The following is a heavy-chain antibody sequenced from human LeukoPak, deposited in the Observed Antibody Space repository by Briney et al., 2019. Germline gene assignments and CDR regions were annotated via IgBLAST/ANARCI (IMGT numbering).Heavy chain of an antibody. CDR2: INHSGST. J-gene: IGHJ4*01. CDR3: ARGRFGGYFDY. CDR1: GLSFSGYY. D-gene: IGHD3-16*01. Sequence: SETLSLTCAVYGLSFSGYYWSWIRQPPGKGLEWIGEINHSGSTNYNQSLKRRVTISVDTSNNQFSLLLSSVTDAEAAVYYCARGRFGGYFDYWGQGTMVTVSS. V-gene: IGHV4-34*01.